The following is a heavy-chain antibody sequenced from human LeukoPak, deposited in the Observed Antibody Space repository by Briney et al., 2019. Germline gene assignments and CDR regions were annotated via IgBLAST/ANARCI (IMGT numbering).Heavy chain of an antibody. CDR1: GFTFSNYA. V-gene: IGHV3-23*01. CDR2: INSSGGRT. Sequence: PGGSLRLSCAASGFTFSNYAMSWVRQAPGKGLEWGSSINSSGGRTYYADSVKGRFTISRDNSKNTLYLQMNSLRAEDTAVYYCAKDWTGTKPFDLWGRGTLVTVSS. J-gene: IGHJ2*01. CDR3: AKDWTGTKPFDL. D-gene: IGHD3/OR15-3a*01.